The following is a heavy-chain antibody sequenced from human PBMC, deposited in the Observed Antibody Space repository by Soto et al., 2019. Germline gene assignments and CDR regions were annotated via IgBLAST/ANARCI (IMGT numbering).Heavy chain of an antibody. CDR1: GFTFSSYG. CDR2: ISYDGSNK. D-gene: IGHD6-13*01. Sequence: GGSRRLSCAASGFTFSSYGMHWVRQAPGKGLEWVAVISYDGSNKYYADSVKGRFTISRDNSKNTLYLQMNSLRAEDTAVYYCAKDRSSSLVDYWGQGTLVTVSS. CDR3: AKDRSSSLVDY. V-gene: IGHV3-30*18. J-gene: IGHJ4*02.